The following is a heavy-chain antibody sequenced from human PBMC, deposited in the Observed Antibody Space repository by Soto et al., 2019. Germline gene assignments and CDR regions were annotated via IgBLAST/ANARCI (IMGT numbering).Heavy chain of an antibody. J-gene: IGHJ4*02. CDR2: MHYTGFT. V-gene: IGHV4-59*02. Sequence: SETLSLTCSFSGDSVTIHYLTWIRQSPEKGLEWIGYMHYTGFTHYNPSLKSRLTISVDRSKNQFSLKLSSVTAADTAVYYCAVTRDSSGYYYVGAFDYWGQGTLVTVSS. CDR1: GDSVTIHY. D-gene: IGHD3-22*01. CDR3: AVTRDSSGYYYVGAFDY.